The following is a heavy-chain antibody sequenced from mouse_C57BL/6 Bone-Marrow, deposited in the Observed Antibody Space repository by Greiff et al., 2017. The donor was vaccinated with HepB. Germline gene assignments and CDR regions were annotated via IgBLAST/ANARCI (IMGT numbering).Heavy chain of an antibody. CDR1: GYTFTNYW. CDR3: ARSHYYGSSGKNYYFDY. CDR2: IYPGGGYT. J-gene: IGHJ2*01. Sequence: VQLQQSGAELVRPGTSVKMSCKASGYTFTNYWIGWAKQRPGHGLEWIGDIYPGGGYTNYNEKFKGKATLTADKSSSTAYMQFSSLTSEDSAIYYCARSHYYGSSGKNYYFDYWGQGTTLTVSS. D-gene: IGHD1-1*01. V-gene: IGHV1-63*01.